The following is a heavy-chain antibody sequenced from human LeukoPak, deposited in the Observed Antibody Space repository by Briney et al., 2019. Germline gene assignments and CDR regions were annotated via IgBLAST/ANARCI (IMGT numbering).Heavy chain of an antibody. D-gene: IGHD3-22*01. CDR3: ARDRRYCYDSSGYTPPGY. CDR1: GFTFSSYA. Sequence: GGSLRLSCAASGFTFSSYAMHWVRQAPGKVLEWVAVISYDGSNKYYADSVKGRFTISRDNSKNTLYLQMNSLRAEDTAVYYCARDRRYCYDSSGYTPPGYWGQGTLVTVSS. V-gene: IGHV3-30*01. CDR2: ISYDGSNK. J-gene: IGHJ4*02.